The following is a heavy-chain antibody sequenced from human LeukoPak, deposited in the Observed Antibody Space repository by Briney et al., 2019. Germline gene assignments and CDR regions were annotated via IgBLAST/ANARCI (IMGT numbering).Heavy chain of an antibody. V-gene: IGHV3-23*01. CDR1: GFTFNTFW. D-gene: IGHD6-13*01. J-gene: IGHJ3*02. CDR2: ISGSGGST. CDR3: ARGGLAAAGRGAFDI. Sequence: PGGSLRLSCAASGFTFNTFWMHWVRQAPGKGLEWVSAISGSGGSTYYADSVKGRFTISRDNSKNTLYLQMNSLRAEDTAVYYCARGGLAAAGRGAFDIWGQGTMGTVSS.